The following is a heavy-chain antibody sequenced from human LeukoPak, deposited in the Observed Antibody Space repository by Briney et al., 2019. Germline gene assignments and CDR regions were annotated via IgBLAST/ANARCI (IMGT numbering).Heavy chain of an antibody. J-gene: IGHJ6*02. CDR3: ARDPRGGYYGMDV. V-gene: IGHV4-30-4*02. CDR1: VGFISSGYYY. Sequence: SETLSLTCTVSVGFISSGYYYWSWIRQPPGKGLEWIGYIYYSGSTYYNPSLKSRVTISVGTSKNQFSLKLSSVTAANTAVYYCARDPRGGYYGMDVWGQGTTVTVSS. D-gene: IGHD3-10*01. CDR2: IYYSGST.